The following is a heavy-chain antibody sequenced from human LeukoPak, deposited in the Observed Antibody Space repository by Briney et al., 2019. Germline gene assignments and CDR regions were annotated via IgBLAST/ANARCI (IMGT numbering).Heavy chain of an antibody. CDR1: GFTSSSYA. CDR2: ISGSGGST. V-gene: IGHV3-23*01. Sequence: PGGSLRLSCAASGFTSSSYALNWVRQAPGKGLEWVSAISGSGGSTYYADSVKGRFTISRDNSKNTLYLQMNSLRAEDTAVYYCAKGNSGWPNWFDPWGQGTLVTVSS. CDR3: AKGNSGWPNWFDP. D-gene: IGHD5-12*01. J-gene: IGHJ5*02.